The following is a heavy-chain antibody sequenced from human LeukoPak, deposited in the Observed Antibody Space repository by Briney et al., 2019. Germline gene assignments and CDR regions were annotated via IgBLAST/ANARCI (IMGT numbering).Heavy chain of an antibody. CDR1: GGSISRSNW. CDR3: ARAYSPPQWSPFDY. CDR2: IYYSGST. Sequence: SETLSLTCIVSGGSISRSNWWSWVRQSPEKGLEWIGSIYYSGSTYYKPSLKSRVTISLDTSKNQFSLKLSSVTAADTAVYYCARAYSPPQWSPFDYWGQGTLVTVSS. V-gene: IGHV4-4*02. D-gene: IGHD6-13*01. J-gene: IGHJ4*02.